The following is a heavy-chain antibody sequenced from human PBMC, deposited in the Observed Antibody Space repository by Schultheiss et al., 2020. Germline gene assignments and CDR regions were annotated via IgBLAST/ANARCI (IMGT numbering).Heavy chain of an antibody. CDR2: ISASGAYT. V-gene: IGHV3-23*01. CDR1: GFTFSSYW. D-gene: IGHD6-13*01. Sequence: GSLRLSCAASGFTFSSYWMSWVRQAPGKGLEWVSIISASGAYTYYADSAKGRFTISRDNSKNTLYLQMNSLRAEDTAVYYCARDYSRDSWYFDYWGQGTLVTVSS. CDR3: ARDYSRDSWYFDY. J-gene: IGHJ4*02.